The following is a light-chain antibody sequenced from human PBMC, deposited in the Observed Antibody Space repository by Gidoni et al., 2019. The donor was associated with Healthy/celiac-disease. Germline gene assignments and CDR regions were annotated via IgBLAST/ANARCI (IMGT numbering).Light chain of an antibody. J-gene: IGKJ2*01. CDR2: GAS. CDR3: QQYNNWPPYT. Sequence: VMTQSPATLSVSPGERATLSCRASQSVSSNLAWYQQKPGQAPRLLIYGASTRATGIPARFSGSGSGTEFTLTISSLQSEDFAVYYCQQYNNWPPYTFXQXTKLXIK. V-gene: IGKV3-15*01. CDR1: QSVSSN.